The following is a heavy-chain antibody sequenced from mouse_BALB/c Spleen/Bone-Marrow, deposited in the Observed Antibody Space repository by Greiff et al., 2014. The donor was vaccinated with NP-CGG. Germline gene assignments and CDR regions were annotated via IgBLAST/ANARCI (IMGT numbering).Heavy chain of an antibody. V-gene: IGHV1S81*02. CDR1: GYTFTSYW. CDR3: ARCYYCNDFDY. J-gene: IGHJ2*01. CDR2: INPSNGRT. Sequence: VQLVESGAELVKPGASVKLSCKASGYTFTSYWMHWVKQRPGQGLEWIGEINPSNGRTNYNEKFKSKATLTVDKSSSTAYMQLSSLTSEDSAVYYCARCYYCNDFDYWGQGTTLTVSS. D-gene: IGHD2-1*01.